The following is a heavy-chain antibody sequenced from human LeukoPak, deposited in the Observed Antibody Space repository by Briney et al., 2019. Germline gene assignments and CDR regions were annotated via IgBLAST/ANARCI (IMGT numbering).Heavy chain of an antibody. Sequence: SVKVSCKASGGTFISYAISWVRQAPGQGLEWMGRIIPILGIANYAQKFQGRVTITADKSTSTAYMELSSLRSEDTAVYYCANWSGSGSTTYYYGMDVWGQGTTVTVSS. D-gene: IGHD3-10*01. J-gene: IGHJ6*02. V-gene: IGHV1-69*04. CDR3: ANWSGSGSTTYYYGMDV. CDR1: GGTFISYA. CDR2: IIPILGIA.